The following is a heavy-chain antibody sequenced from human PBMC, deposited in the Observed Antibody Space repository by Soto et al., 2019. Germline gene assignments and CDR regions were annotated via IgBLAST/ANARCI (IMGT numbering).Heavy chain of an antibody. V-gene: IGHV1-69*01. CDR1: GGTFSSYA. D-gene: IGHD2-2*01. J-gene: IGHJ4*02. CDR2: IIPIFGTA. CDR3: ARAGKRRYCSSTSCYGNFDY. Sequence: QVQLVQSGAEVKKPGSSVKVSCKASGGTFSSYAISWVRQAPGQGLEWMGGIIPIFGTANYAQKFQGRVTIPADESTSTAYMELSSLRSEDTAVYYCARAGKRRYCSSTSCYGNFDYWGQGTLVTVSS.